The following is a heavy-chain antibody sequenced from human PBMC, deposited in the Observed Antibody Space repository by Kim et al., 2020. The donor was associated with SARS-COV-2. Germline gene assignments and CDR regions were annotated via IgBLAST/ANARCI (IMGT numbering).Heavy chain of an antibody. CDR1: GFTFSLYC. CDR2: ISETGTIT. Sequence: GGSLRLSCATSGFTFSLYCMNWVRQSPGKGLEWVSHISETGTITYPADSVRGRFTISRDNAKNSLFLQMNGLRAEDTAVYYCARENNWAFDFWGQGTMVT. CDR3: ARENNWAFDF. V-gene: IGHV3-48*04. J-gene: IGHJ3*01.